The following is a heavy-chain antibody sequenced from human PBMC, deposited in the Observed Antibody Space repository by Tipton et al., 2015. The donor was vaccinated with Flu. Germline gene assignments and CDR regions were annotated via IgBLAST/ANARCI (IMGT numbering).Heavy chain of an antibody. V-gene: IGHV3-13*01. CDR1: GCTFSNYG. D-gene: IGHD6-13*01. Sequence: SLRLSCEASGCTFSNYGMHWVRQAAGKGLEWVSGIGTSDDTYYAGSVKGRFTISRENAKNFLYLQMNSLRAGDTAVYYCARGPLPDSNWYNGMDVWGQGTTVTVFS. CDR3: ARGPLPDSNWYNGMDV. CDR2: IGTSDDT. J-gene: IGHJ6*02.